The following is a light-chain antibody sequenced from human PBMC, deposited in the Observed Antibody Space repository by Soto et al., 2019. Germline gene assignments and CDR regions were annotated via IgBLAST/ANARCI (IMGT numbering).Light chain of an antibody. CDR2: RTS. J-gene: IGLJ3*02. CDR1: TGAVTSDYY. CDR3: VLLYGGAWV. Sequence: QAVVTQEPSLTVSPGGTVTLTCALTTGAVTSDYYPNWYQRRPGQALRTLIYRTSNKHSWTPARFSGSLLGGKAALTLSGVQPEDEADYYCVLLYGGAWVFGGGTKLTVL. V-gene: IGLV7-43*01.